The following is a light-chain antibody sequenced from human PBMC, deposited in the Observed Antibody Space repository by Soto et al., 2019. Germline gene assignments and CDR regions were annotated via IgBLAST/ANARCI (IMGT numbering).Light chain of an antibody. J-gene: IGKJ4*01. CDR1: QGVTSS. Sequence: EVVMTQSPATLSVSPGEGATLSCRASQGVTSSLAWFQQKPGQAPRLLIYDVSRRATAIPARFSGSGSGTDFTLTISSLEPEDFAVYYCQQRTSWPTFGGGTKVDIK. CDR3: QQRTSWPT. V-gene: IGKV3-11*01. CDR2: DVS.